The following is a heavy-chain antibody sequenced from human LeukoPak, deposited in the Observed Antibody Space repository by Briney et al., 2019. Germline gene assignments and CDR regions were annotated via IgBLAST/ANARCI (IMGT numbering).Heavy chain of an antibody. CDR2: ISSDGSNK. Sequence: GGSLRLSCAASGFTLSSYPIHWVRQAPGKGLEWVAFISSDGSNKDYADSVKGRFTISRDNSENSLDLQMNSLRAEDTAVYYCASRHSSDYNSFAYWGQGTLVTVSS. CDR3: ASRHSSDYNSFAY. CDR1: GFTLSSYP. V-gene: IGHV3-30-3*01. J-gene: IGHJ4*02. D-gene: IGHD3-22*01.